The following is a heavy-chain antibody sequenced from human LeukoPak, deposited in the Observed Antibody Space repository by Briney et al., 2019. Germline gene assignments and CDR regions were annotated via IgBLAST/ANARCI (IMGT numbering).Heavy chain of an antibody. CDR2: ISWNSGSI. D-gene: IGHD2-15*01. CDR3: ARVGVAANYDY. J-gene: IGHJ4*02. V-gene: IGHV3-9*03. Sequence: PGRSLRLSCAASGFTFDDYAMHWVRQAPGKGLEWVSGISWNSGSIGYADSVKGRFTISRDNSKNTLYLQMGSLGAEDMAVYYCARVGVAANYDYWGQGTLVTVSS. CDR1: GFTFDDYA.